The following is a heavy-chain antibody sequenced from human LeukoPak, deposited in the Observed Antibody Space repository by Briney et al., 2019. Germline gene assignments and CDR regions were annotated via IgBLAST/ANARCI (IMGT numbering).Heavy chain of an antibody. CDR1: GYTFTSYG. CDR2: ISDYNGNT. D-gene: IGHD3-10*01. Sequence: ASVKVSCKASGYTFTSYGISWVRQAPGQGLEWMGWISDYNGNTNYAQNLQGRVTITTDTSTSTAYMELRSLTSDDTAVYYCAWELAQDGSTRDDYWGQGTLVTVSS. J-gene: IGHJ4*02. CDR3: AWELAQDGSTRDDY. V-gene: IGHV1-18*01.